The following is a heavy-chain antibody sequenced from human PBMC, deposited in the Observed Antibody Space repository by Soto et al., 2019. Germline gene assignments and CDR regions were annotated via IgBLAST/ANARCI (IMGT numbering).Heavy chain of an antibody. CDR3: ARHPTYYYDSSGYFDY. D-gene: IGHD3-22*01. Sequence: ETLSLTCTVSGGSISSSSYYWGWIRQPPGKGLEWIGSIYYSGSTYYNPSLKSRVTISVDTSKNQFSLKLSSVTAADTAVYYCARHPTYYYDSSGYFDYWGQGTLVTVSS. CDR2: IYYSGST. CDR1: GGSISSSSYY. V-gene: IGHV4-39*01. J-gene: IGHJ4*02.